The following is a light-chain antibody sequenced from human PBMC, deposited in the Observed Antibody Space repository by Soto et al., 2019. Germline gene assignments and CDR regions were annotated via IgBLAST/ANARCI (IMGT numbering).Light chain of an antibody. J-gene: IGLJ2*01. CDR3: QSYDSSLSVV. CDR2: ANS. Sequence: QSVLTQPPSVSGAPGQRVTISCTGSSSNIGAGCDVHWYQQLPGTAPKLLIYANSNRPSGVPDRFSGSKSGTSASLAITGLQAEDEADYYCQSYDSSLSVVFVGGTKLTVL. CDR1: SSNIGAGCD. V-gene: IGLV1-40*01.